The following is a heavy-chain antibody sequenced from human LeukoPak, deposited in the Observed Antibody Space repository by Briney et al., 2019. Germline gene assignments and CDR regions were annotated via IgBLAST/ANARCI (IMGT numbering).Heavy chain of an antibody. J-gene: IGHJ4*02. Sequence: SETLSLTCTVSGGSISSSSYYWGWIRHPPGKGLEWIGEINHSGSTNYNPSLKSRVTISVDTSKNQFSLKLSSVTGADTAVYYCVARMIDWGQGTLVTVSS. V-gene: IGHV4-39*07. CDR3: VARMID. D-gene: IGHD2-21*01. CDR1: GGSISSSSYY. CDR2: INHSGST.